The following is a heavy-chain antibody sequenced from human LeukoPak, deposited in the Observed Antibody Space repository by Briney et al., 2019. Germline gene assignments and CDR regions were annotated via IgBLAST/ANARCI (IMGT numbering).Heavy chain of an antibody. Sequence: ASVKVSCKASGYTFTSYYMHWVRQAPGQGLEWMGWINPNSGGTNYAQKFQGRVTMTRDTSISTAYMELSRLRSDDTAVYYCAREMNYDSVRPKWIKRFDPWGQGTLVTVSS. D-gene: IGHD3-22*01. CDR3: AREMNYDSVRPKWIKRFDP. CDR1: GYTFTSYY. CDR2: INPNSGGT. V-gene: IGHV1-2*02. J-gene: IGHJ5*02.